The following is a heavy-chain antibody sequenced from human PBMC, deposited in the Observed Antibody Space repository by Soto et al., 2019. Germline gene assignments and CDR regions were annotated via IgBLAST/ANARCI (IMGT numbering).Heavy chain of an antibody. CDR3: ARDLGVAGAGSRGHYYYGMDV. Sequence: SVKVSCKASGGTFSSYTISWVRQAPGQGLEWMGRIIPILGIANYAQKFQGRVTITADKSTSTAYMELSSLRSEDTAVYYCARDLGVAGAGSRGHYYYGMDVWGQGTTVTLSS. J-gene: IGHJ6*02. CDR2: IIPILGIA. V-gene: IGHV1-69*04. CDR1: GGTFSSYT. D-gene: IGHD6-19*01.